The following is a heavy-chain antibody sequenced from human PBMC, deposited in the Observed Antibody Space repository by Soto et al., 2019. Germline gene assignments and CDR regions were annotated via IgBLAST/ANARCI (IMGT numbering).Heavy chain of an antibody. J-gene: IGHJ4*02. Sequence: VGSLRLSCAASGFIFNAYAMTWVRQAPGKGLEWVSAIGGSGGNTYYAASVKGRFTISRDNSKDTVDLEMNRLRVDDTAVYFCARVASDYINSADHWGQGILVTVSS. CDR2: IGGSGGNT. D-gene: IGHD4-4*01. V-gene: IGHV3-23*01. CDR3: ARVASDYINSADH. CDR1: GFIFNAYA.